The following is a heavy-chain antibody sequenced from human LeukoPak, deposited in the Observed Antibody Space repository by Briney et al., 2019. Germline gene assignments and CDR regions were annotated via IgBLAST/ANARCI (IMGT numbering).Heavy chain of an antibody. J-gene: IGHJ5*02. CDR2: IYYSGST. CDR3: ARVTTVTSGGWFDP. CDR1: GGSISSGGYY. V-gene: IGHV4-31*03. D-gene: IGHD4-17*01. Sequence: PSETLSLTCTVSGGSISSGGYYWSWIRRHPGKGLEWIGYIYYSGSTYYNPSLKSRVTISVDTSKNQFSLKLSSVTAADTAVYYCARVTTVTSGGWFDPWGQGTLVTVSS.